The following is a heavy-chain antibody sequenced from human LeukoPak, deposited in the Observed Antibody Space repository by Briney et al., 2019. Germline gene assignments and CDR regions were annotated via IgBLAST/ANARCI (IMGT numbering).Heavy chain of an antibody. V-gene: IGHV1-8*01. D-gene: IGHD4-23*01. CDR2: MNPNSGNT. CDR3: ARTTVVTRLSREPKPFDY. J-gene: IGHJ4*02. CDR1: GYTFTSYD. Sequence: SVKVSCKASGYTFTSYDINWVRQATGQGLEWMGWMNPNSGNTGYAQKFQGRVTMTRNTSISTAYMELSSLRSEDTAVYYCARTTVVTRLSREPKPFDYWGQGTLVTVSS.